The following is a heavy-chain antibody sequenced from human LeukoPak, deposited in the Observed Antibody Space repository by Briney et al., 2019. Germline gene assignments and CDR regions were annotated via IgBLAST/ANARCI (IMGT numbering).Heavy chain of an antibody. CDR3: ARDRRGTYFAVVTGTGMDV. CDR2: IFTSGSS. V-gene: IGHV4-59*01. Sequence: SETLSLTCTVSGDSISTYYWSWIRQPPGKGRGWIGYIFTSGSSNYSSSLKSRATISLDTSKTQFSLELTSVTAADTAVYYCARDRRGTYFAVVTGTGMDVWGQGTTVIVSS. D-gene: IGHD3-3*01. CDR1: GDSISTYY. J-gene: IGHJ6*02.